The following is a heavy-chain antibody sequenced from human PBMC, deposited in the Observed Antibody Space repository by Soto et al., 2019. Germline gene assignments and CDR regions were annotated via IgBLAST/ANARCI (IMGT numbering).Heavy chain of an antibody. V-gene: IGHV1-3*01. CDR3: AREGYCSSTSCYISWFDP. CDR1: GYTFTSYA. CDR2: INAGNGNT. D-gene: IGHD2-2*02. Sequence: ASVKVSCKASGYTFTSYAMHWVRQAPGQRLEWMGWINAGNGNTKYSQKFQGRVTITRDTSASTAYMELSSLRSEDTAVYYCAREGYCSSTSCYISWFDPWGQGTLVTVSS. J-gene: IGHJ5*02.